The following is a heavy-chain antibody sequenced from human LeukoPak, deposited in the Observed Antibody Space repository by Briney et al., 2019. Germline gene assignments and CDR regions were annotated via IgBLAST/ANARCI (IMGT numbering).Heavy chain of an antibody. CDR1: GFSFSTYD. J-gene: IGHJ3*01. Sequence: GGSLSLSCVASGFSFSTYDMHWVRQASGKSLEWVSSIGTAGDTYYPGSVKGRFTISRENAKNSLYLQVNSLTAGDTAVYYCARGGAPAGYALDLWGQGTMVTVSS. V-gene: IGHV3-13*04. D-gene: IGHD2-2*01. CDR3: ARGGAPAGYALDL. CDR2: IGTAGDT.